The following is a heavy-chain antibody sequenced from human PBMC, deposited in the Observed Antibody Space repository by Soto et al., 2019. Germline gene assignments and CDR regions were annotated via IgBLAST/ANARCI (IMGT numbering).Heavy chain of an antibody. J-gene: IGHJ4*02. CDR3: ARETSYDILTGYSPFDY. CDR1: GFTFSSYS. D-gene: IGHD3-9*01. CDR2: ISSSSSYI. V-gene: IGHV3-21*01. Sequence: GGSLRLSCAASGFTFSSYSMNWVRQAPGKGLEWVSSISSSSSYIYYADSVKGRFTISRDNAKNSLYLQMNSLRAEGTAVYYCARETSYDILTGYSPFDYWGQGTMVTVYS.